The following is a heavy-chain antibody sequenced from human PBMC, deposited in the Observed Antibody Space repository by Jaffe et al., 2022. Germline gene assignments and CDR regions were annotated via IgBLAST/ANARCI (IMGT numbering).Heavy chain of an antibody. CDR1: GFTFGDYA. CDR3: TRGNGIAEVGFDY. CDR2: IRSKAYGGTT. Sequence: EVQLVESGGGLVQPGRSLRLSCTASGFTFGDYAMSWVRQAPGKGLEWVGFIRSKAYGGTTEYAASVKGRFTISRDDSKSIAYLQMNSLKTEDTAVYYCTRGNGIAEVGFDYWGQGTLVTVSS. J-gene: IGHJ4*02. V-gene: IGHV3-49*04. D-gene: IGHD6-13*01.